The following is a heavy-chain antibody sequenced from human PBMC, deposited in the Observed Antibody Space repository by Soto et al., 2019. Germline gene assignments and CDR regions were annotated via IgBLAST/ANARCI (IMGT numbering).Heavy chain of an antibody. J-gene: IGHJ6*03. CDR1: GGSISSSSYY. V-gene: IGHV4-39*01. CDR3: ARLPGGLIDYYYMDV. Sequence: SETLSLTCTVSGGSISSSSYYWGWIRQPPGKGLEWIGSIYYSGSTYYNPSLKSRVTISVDTSKNQFSLKLSSVTAADTAVYYCARLPGGLIDYYYMDVWGKGTTVTVSS. CDR2: IYYSGST. D-gene: IGHD2-8*01.